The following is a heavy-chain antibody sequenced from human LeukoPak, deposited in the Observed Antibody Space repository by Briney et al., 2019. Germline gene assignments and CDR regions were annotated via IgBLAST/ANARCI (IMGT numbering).Heavy chain of an antibody. J-gene: IGHJ6*02. D-gene: IGHD4-17*01. Sequence: RASVKVSCKASGYTFTSYYMHWVRQAPGQGLEWMGIINPSGGSTSYAQKFQGRVTMTRDTSTSTVYMELSSLRSEDTAVYYCARSTVTTPNPYYYYGMDVWGQGTTVTVSS. CDR2: INPSGGST. V-gene: IGHV1-46*01. CDR1: GYTFTSYY. CDR3: ARSTVTTPNPYYYYGMDV.